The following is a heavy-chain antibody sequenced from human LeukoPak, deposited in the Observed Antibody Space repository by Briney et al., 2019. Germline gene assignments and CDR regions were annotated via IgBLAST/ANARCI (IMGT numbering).Heavy chain of an antibody. Sequence: GASVKVSCKASGYTFTGYYMHWVRQAPGQGLEWMGRINPNSGGTNYAQKFQGRVTMTRDTSISTAYMELSRLRSDDTAVYYCAAYDYVWGSYRSFDYWGQGTLVTVPS. CDR3: AAYDYVWGSYRSFDY. V-gene: IGHV1-2*06. CDR1: GYTFTGYY. D-gene: IGHD3-16*02. CDR2: INPNSGGT. J-gene: IGHJ4*02.